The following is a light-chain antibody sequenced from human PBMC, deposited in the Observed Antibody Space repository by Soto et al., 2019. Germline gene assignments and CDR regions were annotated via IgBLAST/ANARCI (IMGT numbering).Light chain of an antibody. J-gene: IGLJ1*01. CDR2: EVT. CDR1: SGDVGGYDY. Sequence: QSVLTQPASVSGSPGQSIAISCTGTSGDVGGYDYVSWYQQHPDKAPKLMIHEVTKRPPWVSNRFSGSKSGNTASLTVSGLQPEDEAFYYCSSHTSGSTRVFGSGTKVTV. V-gene: IGLV2-14*01. CDR3: SSHTSGSTRV.